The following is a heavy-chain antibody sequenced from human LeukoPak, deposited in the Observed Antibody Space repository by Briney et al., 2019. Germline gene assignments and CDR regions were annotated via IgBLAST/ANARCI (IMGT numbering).Heavy chain of an antibody. V-gene: IGHV1-46*01. D-gene: IGHD2-15*01. CDR1: GYTFTSYY. J-gene: IGHJ5*02. CDR2: INPSGGST. CDR3: ARQEQDIVVVVAANWFDP. Sequence: ASVKVSCKASGYTFTSYYMHWVRQAPGQGLEWMGIINPSGGSTSYAQKFQGRVTMTRDTSTSTVYMELSSLRSEDTAVYYCARQEQDIVVVVAANWFDPWGQGTPVTVSS.